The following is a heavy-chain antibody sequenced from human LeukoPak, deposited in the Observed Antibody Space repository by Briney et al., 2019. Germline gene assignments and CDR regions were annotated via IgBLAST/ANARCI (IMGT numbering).Heavy chain of an antibody. CDR3: ARDPVLPNGLDV. V-gene: IGHV3-66*02. CDR1: GFTVNSDY. D-gene: IGHD4/OR15-4a*01. CDR2: INSGGNT. Sequence: GESLRLSCAASGFTVNSDYMTRVRQAPGKGLEWVSAINSGGNTYYADSVKGRFTISRDNPKNTLYLQMSSLGPEDTAVYYCARDPVLPNGLDVWGQGTTVTVSS. J-gene: IGHJ6*02.